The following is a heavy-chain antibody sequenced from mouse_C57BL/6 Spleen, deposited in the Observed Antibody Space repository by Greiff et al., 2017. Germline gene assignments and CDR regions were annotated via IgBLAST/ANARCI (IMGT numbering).Heavy chain of an antibody. V-gene: IGHV3-6*01. Sequence: EVQLVESGPGLVKPSQSLSLTCSATGYSITSGYYWNWIRQSPGNKLEWMGYISYDGSNNYNPTLKNRISITRDTSKNQLFLKLNSVTTEDTATYYCARGEDAGYFDVWGTGTTVTVSS. J-gene: IGHJ1*03. CDR1: GYSITSGYY. CDR3: ARGEDAGYFDV. CDR2: ISYDGSN.